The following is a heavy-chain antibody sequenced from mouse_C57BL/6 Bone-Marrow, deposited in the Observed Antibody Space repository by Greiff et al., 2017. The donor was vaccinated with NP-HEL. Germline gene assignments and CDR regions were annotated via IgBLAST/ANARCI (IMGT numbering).Heavy chain of an antibody. CDR1: GFSLTSYG. V-gene: IGHV2-2*01. J-gene: IGHJ4*01. CDR3: ARMYGYDGDYYAMDY. Sequence: VQRVESGPGLVQPSQSLSITCTVSGFSLTSYGVHWVRQSPGKGLEWLGVIWSGGSTDYNAAFISRLSISKDNSKSQVFFKMNSLQADDTAIYYCARMYGYDGDYYAMDYWGQGTSVTVSS. CDR2: IWSGGST. D-gene: IGHD2-2*01.